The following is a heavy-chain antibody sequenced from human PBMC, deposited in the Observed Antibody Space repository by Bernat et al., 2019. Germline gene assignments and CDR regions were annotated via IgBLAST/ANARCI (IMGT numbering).Heavy chain of an antibody. J-gene: IGHJ4*02. V-gene: IGHV3-23*01. CDR2: CGPGHEK. CDR1: GFNFADFA. CDR3: AKQRGSTYGEFHFDS. Sequence: DVHLLESGGGLIQPGGSLRLPCAASGFNFADFAMSWVRQGPAKGREWVSVCGPGHEKYYVDNVKGRCTIFRDSSKKTLSLQMGNLRVENTAVYYCAKQRGSTYGEFHFDSWGQGTLVTVSA. D-gene: IGHD6-13*01.